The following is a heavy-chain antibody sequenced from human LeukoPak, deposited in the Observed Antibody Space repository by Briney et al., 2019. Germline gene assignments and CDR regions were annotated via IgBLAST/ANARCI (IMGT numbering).Heavy chain of an antibody. Sequence: GRSLRLSCAASGFTFSSYAMHWVRQAPGKGLEWVAVISYDGSNKYYADSVKGRFTISRDNSKNTLYLQMNSLRAEDTAVYYCARYRGRYFDWAPDAFDIWGQGTMVTVSS. J-gene: IGHJ3*02. D-gene: IGHD3-9*01. CDR3: ARYRGRYFDWAPDAFDI. CDR2: ISYDGSNK. CDR1: GFTFSSYA. V-gene: IGHV3-30-3*01.